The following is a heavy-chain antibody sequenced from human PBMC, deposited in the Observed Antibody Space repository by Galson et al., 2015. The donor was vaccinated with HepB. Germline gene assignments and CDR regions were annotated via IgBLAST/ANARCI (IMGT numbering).Heavy chain of an antibody. Sequence: SVKVSCKVSGYTLTELSMHWVRQAPGKGLEWMGGFDPEDGETTYAQKFQGRVTMTEDTSTDTAYMELSSLRSEDTAVYYCATAHYGGPQWELLEWGQGTLVTVSS. CDR3: ATAHYGGPQWELLE. CDR2: FDPEDGET. V-gene: IGHV1-24*01. CDR1: GYTLTELS. J-gene: IGHJ4*02. D-gene: IGHD1-26*01.